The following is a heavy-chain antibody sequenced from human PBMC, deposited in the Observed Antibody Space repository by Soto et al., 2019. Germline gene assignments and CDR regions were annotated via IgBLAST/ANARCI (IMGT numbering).Heavy chain of an antibody. Sequence: GSLRLSCAASGFTFSSYGMHWVRQAPGKGLEWVAVISYDGSNKYYADSVKGRFTISRDNSKNTLYLQMNSLRAEDTAVYYCVKDHVRVGDYDSSGNAFDIWGQGTMVTVSS. V-gene: IGHV3-30*18. CDR1: GFTFSSYG. J-gene: IGHJ3*02. CDR3: VKDHVRVGDYDSSGNAFDI. CDR2: ISYDGSNK. D-gene: IGHD3-22*01.